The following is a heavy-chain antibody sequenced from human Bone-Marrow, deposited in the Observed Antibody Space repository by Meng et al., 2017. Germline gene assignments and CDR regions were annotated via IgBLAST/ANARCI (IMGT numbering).Heavy chain of an antibody. J-gene: IGHJ4*02. V-gene: IGHV3-15*01. CDR3: ATGAAAADH. Sequence: GESLKISCAASGFYFGNAWMSWVRQAPGKGPEWVGRIKSNTDGGTTDYAAPVTGRFTISRDDSKNTLYLQMNSLITEDTAVYFCATGAAAADHWGQGILVTVSS. CDR1: GFYFGNAW. CDR2: IKSNTDGGTT. D-gene: IGHD6-13*01.